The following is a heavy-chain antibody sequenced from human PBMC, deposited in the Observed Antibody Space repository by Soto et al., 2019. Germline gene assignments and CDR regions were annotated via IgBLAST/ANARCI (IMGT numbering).Heavy chain of an antibody. J-gene: IGHJ3*02. CDR3: ARASYGSGSYAFDI. V-gene: IGHV3-30*04. Sequence: GGSLRLSCVASGFTFSSYAMHWVRQAPGKGLEWVAVISYDGSNKYYADSVKGRFTISRDNSKNTLYLQMNSLRAEDKAVYYCARASYGSGSYAFDIWGQGTMVTVSS. CDR2: ISYDGSNK. D-gene: IGHD3-10*01. CDR1: GFTFSSYA.